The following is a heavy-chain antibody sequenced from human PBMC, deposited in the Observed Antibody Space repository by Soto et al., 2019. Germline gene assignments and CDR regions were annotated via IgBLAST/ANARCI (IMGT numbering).Heavy chain of an antibody. D-gene: IGHD2-2*01. Sequence: LSLTCTVSGGSISSGDYYWSWIRQPPGKGLEWIGYIYYSGSTYYNPSLKSRVTISVDTSKNQFSLKLSSVTAADTAVYYCARGKQAGGIVVVPAAILDYWGQGTLVTVSS. V-gene: IGHV4-30-4*01. CDR3: ARGKQAGGIVVVPAAILDY. J-gene: IGHJ4*02. CDR1: GGSISSGDYY. CDR2: IYYSGST.